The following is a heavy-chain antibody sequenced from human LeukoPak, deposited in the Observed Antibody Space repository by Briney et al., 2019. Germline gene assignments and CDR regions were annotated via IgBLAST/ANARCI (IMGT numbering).Heavy chain of an antibody. J-gene: IGHJ3*02. CDR2: IYYSGST. Sequence: PSETLSLTCTVSGGSISSYYWSWIRQPPGKGLEWIGYIYYSGSTNYNPSLKSRVTISVDTSKNQFSLKLSSVTAADTAVYYCARDLRGDAFDIWGPGTMVTVSS. V-gene: IGHV4-59*01. CDR1: GGSISSYY. CDR3: ARDLRGDAFDI.